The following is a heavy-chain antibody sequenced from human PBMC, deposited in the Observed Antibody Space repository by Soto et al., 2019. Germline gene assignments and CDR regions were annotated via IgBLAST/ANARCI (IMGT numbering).Heavy chain of an antibody. V-gene: IGHV4-4*07. Sequence: PSETLSLTCTVSDGSISSNFLTWIRQPAGKGLEWIGRISSNGNTDYNPSLKSRVTMSIDTSKNHFSLDLISVTASDTAIYYCAREVWVAGLLYYFDFWGQGTLVTVSS. D-gene: IGHD6-19*01. CDR3: AREVWVAGLLYYFDF. CDR2: ISSNGNT. J-gene: IGHJ4*02. CDR1: DGSISSNF.